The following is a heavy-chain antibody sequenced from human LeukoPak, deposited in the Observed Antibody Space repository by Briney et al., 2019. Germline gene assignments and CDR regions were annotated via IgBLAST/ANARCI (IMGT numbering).Heavy chain of an antibody. CDR2: IRYDGSNK. CDR3: VAATRYYFDY. J-gene: IGHJ4*02. Sequence: PGGSLRLSCAASGFTFSSYGMHWVRQAPGKGLEWVAFIRYDGSNKYYADSVKGRFTISRDNSKNTLYLQMNSLRAEDTAVYYGVAATRYYFDYWGQGTLVTVSS. D-gene: IGHD2-15*01. CDR1: GFTFSSYG. V-gene: IGHV3-30*02.